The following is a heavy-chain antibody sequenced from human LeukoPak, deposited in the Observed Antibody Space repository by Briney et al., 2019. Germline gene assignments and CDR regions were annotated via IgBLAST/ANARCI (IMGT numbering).Heavy chain of an antibody. Sequence: GGSLRLSCAASGFTFSSYSMNWVRQAPGKGLEWVSSISSSSSYIYYADSVKGRFTISRDNAKNSLYLQMNSLRAEDTALYYCAKGLFPAPMTTVTTPLDYWGQGTLVTVSS. CDR2: ISSSSSYI. V-gene: IGHV3-21*04. CDR1: GFTFSSYS. D-gene: IGHD4-17*01. CDR3: AKGLFPAPMTTVTTPLDY. J-gene: IGHJ4*02.